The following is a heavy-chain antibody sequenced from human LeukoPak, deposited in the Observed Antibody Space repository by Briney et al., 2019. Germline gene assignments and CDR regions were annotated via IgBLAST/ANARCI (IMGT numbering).Heavy chain of an antibody. D-gene: IGHD6-13*01. CDR1: GYTFTSYG. CDR3: AREALASYSSSWYGGY. CDR2: INAGNGNT. J-gene: IGHJ4*02. V-gene: IGHV1-3*01. Sequence: GASVKVSCKASGYTFTSYGIHWVRQAPGQRLEWMGWINAGNGNTTFSQKFQGRITITRDTSASTAYMELSSLRSEDTAVYYCAREALASYSSSWYGGYWGQGTLVTVSS.